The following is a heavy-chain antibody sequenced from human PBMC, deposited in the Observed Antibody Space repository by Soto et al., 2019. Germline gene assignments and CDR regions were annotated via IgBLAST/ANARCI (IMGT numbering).Heavy chain of an antibody. CDR1: GYSFASYW. Sequence: GESLKISCQGSGYSFASYWIGWVRQMSGKDLEWMGIIYPGDSDTRYSPSFQGQVTISADKSLRTAYLQWTSLKASDTALYYCARTRSFTLGFYYDGMDVWGQGTTVTASS. D-gene: IGHD6-6*01. CDR3: ARTRSFTLGFYYDGMDV. V-gene: IGHV5-51*01. CDR2: IYPGDSDT. J-gene: IGHJ6*02.